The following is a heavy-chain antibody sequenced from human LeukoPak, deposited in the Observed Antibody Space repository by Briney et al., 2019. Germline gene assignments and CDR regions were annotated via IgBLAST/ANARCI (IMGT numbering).Heavy chain of an antibody. D-gene: IGHD6-6*01. CDR1: GDSISSSNCY. CDR3: ARVLGSSSSQPFDY. Sequence: PSETLSLTCTVSGDSISSSNCYWGWIRQPPGKGLEWIGSIYFSGGTYYNASLKSRVTISVDTSKNQFSLKLSSVTAADTGVYYCARVLGSSSSQPFDYWGQGTLVTVSS. J-gene: IGHJ4*02. CDR2: IYFSGGT. V-gene: IGHV4-39*07.